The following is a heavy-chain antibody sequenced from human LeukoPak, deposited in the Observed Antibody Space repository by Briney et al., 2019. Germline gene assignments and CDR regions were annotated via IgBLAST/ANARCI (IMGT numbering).Heavy chain of an antibody. D-gene: IGHD3-10*01. CDR1: GGSFSGYY. J-gene: IGHJ6*02. CDR3: ARGLIVLWVGQLYGMDV. V-gene: IGHV4-34*01. Sequence: PSETLSLTCAVYGGSFSGYYWRWIRQPPGKGLEWIGEINHSGSTNYNPSLKSRVTISVDTSKNQFSLKLSSVTAADTAVYYCARGLIVLWVGQLYGMDVWGQGTTVTVSS. CDR2: INHSGST.